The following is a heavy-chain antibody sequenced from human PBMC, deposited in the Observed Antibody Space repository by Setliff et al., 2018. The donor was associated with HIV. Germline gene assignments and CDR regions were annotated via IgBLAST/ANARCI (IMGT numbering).Heavy chain of an antibody. D-gene: IGHD3-10*01. J-gene: IGHJ4*02. CDR3: ARDAGAPGRGNPLDY. V-gene: IGHV1-2*02. Sequence: GPVKVSCKTSGYTFTVNHLHWVRQAPGQGVEWVGKISPDSGDTFYAQKFQGRVTLTRDTSITTAYMELSTLRDDDTAVYYCARDAGAPGRGNPLDYWGQETLVTVSS. CDR2: ISPDSGDT. CDR1: GYTFTVNH.